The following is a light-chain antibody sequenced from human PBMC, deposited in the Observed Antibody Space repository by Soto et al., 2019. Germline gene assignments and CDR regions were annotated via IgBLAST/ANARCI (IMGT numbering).Light chain of an antibody. J-gene: IGKJ1*01. CDR1: QTLSSW. CDR3: PEDTSYLEA. Sequence: SQSPSTMSGFVGDRVTITCRASQTLSSWLAWYQQKPGKAPKLLIYKASTLKSGVPSRFSGSGSGTEFTLTISSLQPDDFATYYSPEDTSYLEAFGQG. V-gene: IGKV1-5*03. CDR2: KAS.